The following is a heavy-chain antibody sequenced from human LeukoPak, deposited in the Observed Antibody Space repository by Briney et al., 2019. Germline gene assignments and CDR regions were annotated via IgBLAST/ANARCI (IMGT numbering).Heavy chain of an antibody. V-gene: IGHV3-21*01. CDR3: ARDLHGESCTTPNCS. Sequence: TGGSLRLSCAASGFTFSSYSMNWVRQAPGKGLEWVSSISSSSSYIYYADSVKGRFTISRDNAKNSLYLQMNSLRADDTAMYYCARDLHGESCTTPNCSWGQGTLVTVSS. CDR1: GFTFSSYS. J-gene: IGHJ4*02. CDR2: ISSSSSYI. D-gene: IGHD3-10*01.